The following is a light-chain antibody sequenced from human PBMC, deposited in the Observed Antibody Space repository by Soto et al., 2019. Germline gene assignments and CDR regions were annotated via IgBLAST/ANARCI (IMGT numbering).Light chain of an antibody. J-gene: IGLJ1*01. CDR3: QSYDDSLSGSGV. CDR1: RSNIGAGYD. CDR2: SFN. V-gene: IGLV1-40*01. Sequence: QSVLTQPPSVSGAPGQTVTISCTGSRSNIGAGYDIHWYQFLPGTAPKLLLYSFNKRPSGIPDRFYGSKSGTSASLAITGIQPEDEADYYCQSYDDSLSGSGVFGTGTKVTVL.